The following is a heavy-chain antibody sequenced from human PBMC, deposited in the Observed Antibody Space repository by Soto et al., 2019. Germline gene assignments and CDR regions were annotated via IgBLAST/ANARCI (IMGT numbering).Heavy chain of an antibody. D-gene: IGHD1-26*01. Sequence: ASVKVSCKASGYTFTGYYMHWVRQAPGQGLEWMGWINPNSGGTNYAQKFQGWVTMTRDTSISTAYMELSRLRSDDTAVYYCASNRGGSPTIFDYWGQGTTVTVSS. CDR1: GYTFTGYY. CDR2: INPNSGGT. CDR3: ASNRGGSPTIFDY. J-gene: IGHJ4*02. V-gene: IGHV1-2*04.